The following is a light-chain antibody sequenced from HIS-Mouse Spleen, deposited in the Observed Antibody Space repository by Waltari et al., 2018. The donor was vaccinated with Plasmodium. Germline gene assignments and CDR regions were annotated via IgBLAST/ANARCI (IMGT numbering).Light chain of an antibody. J-gene: IGKJ4*01. CDR2: GAS. Sequence: DIVLTQSPGTLSLSPGESATLSCRASQSVSSSYLAWDQQNPGQAPRLPIYGASSRATGIPDRFSGSGSGTDFTLTISRLEPEDFAVYYCQQYGSSPPLTFGGGTKVEIK. CDR1: QSVSSSY. CDR3: QQYGSSPPLT. V-gene: IGKV3-20*01.